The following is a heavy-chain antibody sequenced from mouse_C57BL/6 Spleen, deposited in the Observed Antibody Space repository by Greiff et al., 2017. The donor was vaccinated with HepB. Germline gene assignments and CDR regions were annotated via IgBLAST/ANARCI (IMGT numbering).Heavy chain of an antibody. J-gene: IGHJ4*01. CDR2: ISSGGSYT. Sequence: EVQVVESGGDLVKPGGSLKLSCAASGFTFSSYGMSWVRQTPDKRLEWVATISSGGSYTYYPDSVKGLFTISRDNAKNTLYLQMSSLKCEDAAMYYCARLDAMDYWGQGTSVTVSS. CDR1: GFTFSSYG. V-gene: IGHV5-6*01. CDR3: ARLDAMDY.